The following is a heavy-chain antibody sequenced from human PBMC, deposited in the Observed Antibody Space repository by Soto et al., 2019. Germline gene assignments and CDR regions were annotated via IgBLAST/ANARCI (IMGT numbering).Heavy chain of an antibody. CDR3: AREFDGLFAKYYYSGMDV. Sequence: ASVKVSCKASGGTFSSYAISWVRQAPGQGLEWMGGIIPIFGTANYAQKFQGRVTITADESTSTAYMELSSLRSEDTAVYYCAREFDGLFAKYYYSGMDVWGQGTQVTVSS. CDR1: GGTFSSYA. V-gene: IGHV1-69*13. J-gene: IGHJ6*02. D-gene: IGHD3-9*01. CDR2: IIPIFGTA.